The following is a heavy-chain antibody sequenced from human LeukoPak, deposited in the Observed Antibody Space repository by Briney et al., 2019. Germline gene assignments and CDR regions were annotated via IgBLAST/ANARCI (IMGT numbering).Heavy chain of an antibody. CDR2: IYFRWTT. CDR1: VGSISSHY. J-gene: IGHJ6*02. Sequence: SYTLSLTHIVSVGSISSHYWRWIRQYPGTGMEWIGYIYFRWTTDYNPSRQSRVAISVASSKNRFSLKLMSVTAADTAVYYCARQNYDEVNYYYYGLDVWGQGTTVTVSS. CDR3: ARQNYDEVNYYYYGLDV. V-gene: IGHV4-59*08. D-gene: IGHD3-3*01.